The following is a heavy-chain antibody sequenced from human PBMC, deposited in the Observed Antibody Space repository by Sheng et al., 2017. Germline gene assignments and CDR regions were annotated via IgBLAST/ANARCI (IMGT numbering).Heavy chain of an antibody. CDR1: GGSFSGYY. D-gene: IGHD6-19*01. J-gene: IGHJ6*02. CDR3: ARGFYSNSPYSSGWYRYYYYGMDV. CDR2: INHSGST. Sequence: QVQLQQWGAGLLKPSETLSLTCAVYGGSFSGYYWSWIRQPPGKGLEWIGEINHSGSTNYNPSLKSRVTISVDTSKNQFSLKLSSVTAADTAVYYCARGFYSNSPYSSGWYRYYYYGMDVWGQGTTVT. V-gene: IGHV4-34*01.